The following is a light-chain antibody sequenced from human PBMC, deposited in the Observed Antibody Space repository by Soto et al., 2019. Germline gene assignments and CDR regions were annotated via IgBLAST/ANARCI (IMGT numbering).Light chain of an antibody. V-gene: IGKV1-39*01. CDR1: QTITSF. CDR2: RAS. Sequence: DIQMTQSPSSLSASVGDRVTISCRASQTITSFLNWYQQKPGTAPRLLIFRASSVKSGVPPRFSGSGSGRDFTLTISSLRPEDTATYFCQQSYSSPPWTFGQGTKV. J-gene: IGKJ1*01. CDR3: QQSYSSPPWT.